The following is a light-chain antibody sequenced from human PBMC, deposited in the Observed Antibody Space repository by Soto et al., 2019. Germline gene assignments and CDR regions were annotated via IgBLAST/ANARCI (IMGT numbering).Light chain of an antibody. CDR1: QSVSSY. V-gene: IGKV3-20*01. Sequence: TQSPDSLAVSLGERATLSCRASQSVSSYLAWYQQKPGQAPRLLIYGASSRATGIPDRFSGSGSGTDFTLTISRLEPEDFAVYYCQQYGSSITFGQGTRLEI. CDR3: QQYGSSIT. CDR2: GAS. J-gene: IGKJ5*01.